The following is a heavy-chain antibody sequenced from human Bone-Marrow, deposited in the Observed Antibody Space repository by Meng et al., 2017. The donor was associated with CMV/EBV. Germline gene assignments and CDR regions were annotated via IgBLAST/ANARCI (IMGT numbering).Heavy chain of an antibody. CDR3: ASRLVGATSRVFDY. CDR1: GGSFSGYY. CDR2: INHSGST. D-gene: IGHD1-26*01. V-gene: IGHV4-34*01. J-gene: IGHJ4*02. Sequence: SETLSLTCAVYGGSFSGYYWSWIRQPPGKGLEWIGEINHSGSTNYNPSLKSRVTISVDTSKNQFSLKLSSVTAADTAVYYCASRLVGATSRVFDYWGQGTLVTVPS.